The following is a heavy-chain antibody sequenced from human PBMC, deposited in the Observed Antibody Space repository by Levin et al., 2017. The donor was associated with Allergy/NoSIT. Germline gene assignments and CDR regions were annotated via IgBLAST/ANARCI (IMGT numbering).Heavy chain of an antibody. CDR1: GFTFSSYA. CDR2: ISYDGSNK. D-gene: IGHD6-19*01. V-gene: IGHV3-30-3*01. Sequence: GESLKISCAASGFTFSSYAMHWVRQAPGKGLEWVAVISYDGSNKYYADSVKGRFTISRDNSKNTLYLQMNSLRAEDTAVYYCARDRQWLDYFDYWGQGTLVTVSS. CDR3: ARDRQWLDYFDY. J-gene: IGHJ4*02.